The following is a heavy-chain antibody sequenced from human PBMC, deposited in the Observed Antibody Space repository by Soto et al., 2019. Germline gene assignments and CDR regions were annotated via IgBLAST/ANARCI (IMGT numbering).Heavy chain of an antibody. CDR3: TTIRRAVTDQIDY. D-gene: IGHD2-21*02. CDR2: IKSKTDGGTT. Sequence: GGSLRLSCAASGFTFSNAWMNWVRQAPGKGLEWVGRIKSKTDGGTTDYAAPVKGRFTISRDDSKNTLYLQMNSLKTEGTAVYYCTTIRRAVTDQIDYWGQGTLVTVSS. CDR1: GFTFSNAW. V-gene: IGHV3-15*07. J-gene: IGHJ4*02.